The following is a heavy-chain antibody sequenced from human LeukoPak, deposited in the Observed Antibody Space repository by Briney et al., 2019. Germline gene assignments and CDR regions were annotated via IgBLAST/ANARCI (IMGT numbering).Heavy chain of an antibody. V-gene: IGHV4-59*08. CDR3: ARRVSLYGAFDI. J-gene: IGHJ3*02. D-gene: IGHD3-16*02. CDR1: DGSISGYY. Sequence: PSETLSLTCVVSDGSISGYYWSWIRHIPGKGLEWIGYIFYAGGTDYNPSLKSRVTISVDTSRTQLSLRLTSVTAADTAVYYCARRVSLYGAFDIWGLGTMVTVSS. CDR2: IFYAGGT.